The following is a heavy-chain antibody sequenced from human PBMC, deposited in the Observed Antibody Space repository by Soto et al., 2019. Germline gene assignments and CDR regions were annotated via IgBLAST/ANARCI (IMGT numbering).Heavy chain of an antibody. CDR2: ISSRSSTI. J-gene: IGHJ2*01. V-gene: IGHV3-48*02. CDR1: GFTFSSYS. CDR3: ARDQGAGWFGRDFGL. D-gene: IGHD3-10*01. Sequence: EVQLVESGGGLVQPGGSLRLSCAASGFTFSSYSMNWVRQAPEKGLEWVSYISSRSSTIYYADSVKGRFTISRDKAKNSLYLQMNSLRDEDTVVYYCARDQGAGWFGRDFGLWGRGDLLSVSS.